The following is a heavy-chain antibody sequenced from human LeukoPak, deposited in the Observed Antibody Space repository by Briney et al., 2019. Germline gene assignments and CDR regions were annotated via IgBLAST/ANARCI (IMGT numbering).Heavy chain of an antibody. V-gene: IGHV1-8*03. D-gene: IGHD4-17*01. CDR1: GDTFTNCD. J-gene: IGHJ6*03. CDR3: ATADPTVYYYYYMDV. CDR2: LSPTSSRA. Sequence: ASVKVSCKASGDTFTNCDINWVRQATGQGLEWMGWLSPTSSRAGSAQKFQGRVTFTRDTSISTVYMELSSLRSEDTAVYYCATADPTVYYYYYMDVWGKGTTVTISS.